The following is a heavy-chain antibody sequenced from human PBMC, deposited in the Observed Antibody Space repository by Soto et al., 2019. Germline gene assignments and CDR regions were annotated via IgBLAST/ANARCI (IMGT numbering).Heavy chain of an antibody. V-gene: IGHV1-69*13. J-gene: IGHJ5*02. Sequence: SVKVSCKASGVTFSSYAISWVRQAPVQGLEWMGWIIPIFGTANYAQKFQGRVTMTADESTSTAYMELRSLRSDDTAVYYCARDPGYYYGSGSSRNWFDPWGQGTLVNVSS. CDR2: IIPIFGTA. CDR1: GVTFSSYA. D-gene: IGHD3-10*01. CDR3: ARDPGYYYGSGSSRNWFDP.